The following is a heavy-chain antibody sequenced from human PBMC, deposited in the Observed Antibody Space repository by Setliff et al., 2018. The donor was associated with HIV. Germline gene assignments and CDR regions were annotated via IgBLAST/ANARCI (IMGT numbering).Heavy chain of an antibody. CDR2: ISAYTGHT. CDR3: ARARLQGIVTAVGPRGNCLDP. V-gene: IGHV1-18*01. Sequence: ASVKVSCKASGYSFINYGISWVRQAPGQGPEWMGWISAYTGHTDYAPRLLGRVTMTTDTSTSTAYMELRSLTSDDTAVYYCARARLQGIVTAVGPRGNCLDPWGQGTRVTGSS. J-gene: IGHJ5*02. D-gene: IGHD1-26*01. CDR1: GYSFINYG.